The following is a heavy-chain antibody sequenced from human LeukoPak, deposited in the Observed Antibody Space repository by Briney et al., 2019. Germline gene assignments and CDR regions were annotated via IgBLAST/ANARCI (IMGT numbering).Heavy chain of an antibody. J-gene: IGHJ4*02. CDR2: VIPFLGTT. V-gene: IGHV1-69*11. CDR1: GGTFSNDA. Sequence: ASVKVSCKASGGTFSNDAVSWVRQAPGEGLKWMSRVIPFLGTTNYAHNFQGRVTITADQDTQTAYMELRSLRSEDTAVYFCARGPSSDLRTGFFFGYFDAWGQGTLITVSS. CDR3: ARGPSSDLRTGFFFGYFDA. D-gene: IGHD3/OR15-3a*01.